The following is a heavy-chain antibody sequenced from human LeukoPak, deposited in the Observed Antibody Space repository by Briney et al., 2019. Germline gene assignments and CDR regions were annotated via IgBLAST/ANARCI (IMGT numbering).Heavy chain of an antibody. V-gene: IGHV4-34*01. CDR2: INHRGST. CDR3: ARVSGIAAAGDFDY. Sequence: SETLSLTCAVYGGSFSDYYWTWIRQSPQKGLEWIGEINHRGSTNYNPSLKSRVTISVDTSKNQFSLKVNSVTAADTAVYYCARVSGIAAAGDFDYWGQGTLVTVSS. D-gene: IGHD6-13*01. J-gene: IGHJ4*02. CDR1: GGSFSDYY.